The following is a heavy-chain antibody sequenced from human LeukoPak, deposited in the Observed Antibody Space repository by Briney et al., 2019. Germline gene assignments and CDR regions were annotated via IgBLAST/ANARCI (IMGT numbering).Heavy chain of an antibody. CDR3: ARDHGGSSSAYHDY. J-gene: IGHJ4*02. Sequence: GGSLRLSCAASGFTFSSYSMSWVRQAPGKGLEWVSFISSSTSYISYADSVKGRFTISRDNAKSSLWLQMNSLRAEDTAVYYCARDHGGSSSAYHDYWGQGTLVTVSS. CDR2: ISSSTSYI. D-gene: IGHD3-22*01. CDR1: GFTFSSYS. V-gene: IGHV3-21*01.